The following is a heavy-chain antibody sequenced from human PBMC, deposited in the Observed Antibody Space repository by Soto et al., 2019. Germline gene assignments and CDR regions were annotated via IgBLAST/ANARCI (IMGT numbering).Heavy chain of an antibody. CDR3: AKDHSEYSSR. D-gene: IGHD6-6*01. J-gene: IGHJ4*01. Sequence: QVQLVESGGGVVQPGRSLRLSCAASGFTFSSYGMHWVRQAPGKGLEWVAVISYDGSNKYYADSVKGRFTISRDNSKNTLYLQMNSLRADDTAVYYCAKDHSEYSSRWGHGTLVTVS. CDR2: ISYDGSNK. V-gene: IGHV3-30*18. CDR1: GFTFSSYG.